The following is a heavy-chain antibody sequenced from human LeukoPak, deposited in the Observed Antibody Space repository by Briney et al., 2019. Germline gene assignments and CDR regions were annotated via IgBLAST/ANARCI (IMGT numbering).Heavy chain of an antibody. Sequence: SETLSLTCTVSGGSISSSSYYWGWIRQPPGKGLEWIGYIYYSGSTNYNPSLKSRVTISVDTSKNQFSLKLSSVTAADTAVYYCATYDKSGYYFAYWGQGSLVTVSS. D-gene: IGHD3-22*01. CDR2: IYYSGST. J-gene: IGHJ4*02. V-gene: IGHV4-61*05. CDR1: GGSISSSSYY. CDR3: ATYDKSGYYFAY.